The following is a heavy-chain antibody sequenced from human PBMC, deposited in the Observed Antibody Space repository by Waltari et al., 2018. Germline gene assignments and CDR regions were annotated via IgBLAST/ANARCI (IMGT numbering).Heavy chain of an antibody. CDR1: GFTFSSYW. J-gene: IGHJ4*02. Sequence: EVQLVESGGGLVQPGGSLRLSCGASGFTFSSYWMSGVRQALGKGREWGANIKQDGSEKYYVDSVKGRFTISRDNAKNSLYLQMNSLRAEDTAVYYCARDGTYTAMAFDYWGQGTLVTVSS. CDR2: IKQDGSEK. V-gene: IGHV3-7*01. CDR3: ARDGTYTAMAFDY. D-gene: IGHD5-18*01.